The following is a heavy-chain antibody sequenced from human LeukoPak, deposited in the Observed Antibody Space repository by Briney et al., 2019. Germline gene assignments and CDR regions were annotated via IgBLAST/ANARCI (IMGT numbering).Heavy chain of an antibody. V-gene: IGHV4-61*02. D-gene: IGHD3-22*01. CDR2: IYTSGST. J-gene: IGHJ3*02. CDR1: GGSISSGSHY. CDR3: ARDRYYYDSSGYNHDAFDI. Sequence: PSETLSLTCTVSGGSISSGSHYWSWIRQPAGKGLEWIGRIYTSGSTNYNPSLKSRVTISVDTSKNQFSLKLSSVTAADTAVYYCARDRYYYDSSGYNHDAFDIWGQGTMVTVSS.